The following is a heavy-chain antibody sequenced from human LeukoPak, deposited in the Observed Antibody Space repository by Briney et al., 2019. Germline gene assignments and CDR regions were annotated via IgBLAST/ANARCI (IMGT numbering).Heavy chain of an antibody. V-gene: IGHV4-34*01. CDR2: INHSGST. D-gene: IGHD3-10*01. Sequence: SETLSLTCAVYGGSFSGYYWSWIRQPPGKGLEWIGEINHSGSTNYNPSLKSRVTISVDTSKNQFSLKLSSVTAADTAVYYCARVGGDESIGTYGSGSYSSYDYWGQGTLVTVSS. CDR1: GGSFSGYY. J-gene: IGHJ4*02. CDR3: ARVGGDESIGTYGSGSYSSYDY.